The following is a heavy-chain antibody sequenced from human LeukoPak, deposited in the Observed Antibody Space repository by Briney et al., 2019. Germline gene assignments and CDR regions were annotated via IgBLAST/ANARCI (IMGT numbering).Heavy chain of an antibody. Sequence: PPETASLTCTVSGGSINHYYWSWIWQPPGKGLEWIGHIYYSGTTNYNPSLKSRVTMSLDTPKTQFSLKMSSVTAADTAVYYCARDRFYYGSGSYYGLDHCGQGTLVTVSS. D-gene: IGHD3-10*01. V-gene: IGHV4-59*01. CDR2: IYYSGTT. J-gene: IGHJ4*02. CDR3: ARDRFYYGSGSYYGLDH. CDR1: GGSINHYY.